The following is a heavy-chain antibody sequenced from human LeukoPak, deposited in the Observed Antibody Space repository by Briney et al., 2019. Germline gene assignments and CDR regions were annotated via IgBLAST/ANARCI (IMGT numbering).Heavy chain of an antibody. CDR1: GYSFIGYY. Sequence: ASVKVSCKASGYSFIGYYMHWVRQAPGQGLEWMGWIKSNSGGTHYQGRVTMTRDTSITTAYMELSRLTSDDTAVYYCARDSGVGAFDIWGQGTMVTVSS. V-gene: IGHV1-2*02. CDR2: IKSNSGGT. CDR3: ARDSGVGAFDI. J-gene: IGHJ3*02. D-gene: IGHD3-10*01.